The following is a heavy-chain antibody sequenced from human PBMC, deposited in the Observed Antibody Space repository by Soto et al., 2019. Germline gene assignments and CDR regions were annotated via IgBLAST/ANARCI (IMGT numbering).Heavy chain of an antibody. D-gene: IGHD3-10*01. Sequence: EVQLVESGGGLVQTGGSLRLSCAASGFTFSLYSMSWVRQAPGKGLEWVSYISRSSTGIHYADSVKGRFTISRDDATNSMQLQMNSLRDGDTAVYYCARAVTWGLDVWGQGTTVSISS. V-gene: IGHV3-48*02. CDR1: GFTFSLYS. CDR2: ISRSSTGI. CDR3: ARAVTWGLDV. J-gene: IGHJ6*02.